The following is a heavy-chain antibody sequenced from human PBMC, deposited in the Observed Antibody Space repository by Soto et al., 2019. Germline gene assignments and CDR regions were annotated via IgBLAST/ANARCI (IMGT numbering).Heavy chain of an antibody. D-gene: IGHD2-15*01. CDR3: AKDHCWGSCYKPHGMDV. CDR2: ISYDGSDT. J-gene: IGHJ6*04. V-gene: IGHV3-30*18. Sequence: GWSLRLSCEVSGLTFSSFGMHLVRQAPGKGLEWVALISYDGSDTFSADSVRGRFIISRDNSKNTLYLQMNSLRPEDSAVYYCAKDHCWGSCYKPHGMDVWGKGTKVTVSS. CDR1: GLTFSSFG.